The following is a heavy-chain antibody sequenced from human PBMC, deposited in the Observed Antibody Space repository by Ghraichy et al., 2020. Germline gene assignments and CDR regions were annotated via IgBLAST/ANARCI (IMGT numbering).Heavy chain of an antibody. CDR3: ARNYGDYVVSPAG. CDR1: GGSISSSSYY. V-gene: IGHV4-39*01. J-gene: IGHJ4*02. Sequence: SETLSLTCTVSGGSISSSSYYWGWIRQPPGKGLEWIGSIYYSGSTYYNPSLKSRVTISVDTSKNQFSLKLSSVTAADTAVYYCARNYGDYVVSPAGWGQGTLVTVSS. D-gene: IGHD4-17*01. CDR2: IYYSGST.